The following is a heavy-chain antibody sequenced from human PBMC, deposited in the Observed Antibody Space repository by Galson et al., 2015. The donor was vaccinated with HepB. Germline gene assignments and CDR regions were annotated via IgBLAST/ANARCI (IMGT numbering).Heavy chain of an antibody. Sequence: SLRLSCAASGFTLSRYVMYWVRQAPGKGLEWVALTSNDGASRYYADSVKGRFTISRDNPKNTLYLQMHSLRPADTAVYLCARGGTTEKLDAGGQGTLVTVSS. D-gene: IGHD1-1*01. CDR1: GFTLSRYV. J-gene: IGHJ4*02. V-gene: IGHV3-30-3*01. CDR2: TSNDGASR. CDR3: ARGGTTEKLDA.